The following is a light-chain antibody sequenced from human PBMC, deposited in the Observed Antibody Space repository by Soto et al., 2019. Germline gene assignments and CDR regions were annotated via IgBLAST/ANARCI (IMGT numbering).Light chain of an antibody. Sequence: EIVMTQSPATPSASPGERATLSCKASQSVSSYLAWYQQKPGQAPRLLIYDASNRATGIPARFSGSGSGTDFTLTISSLEPEDFAVYYCQQRSNWPWTFGQGTKVDIK. V-gene: IGKV3-11*01. CDR2: DAS. CDR3: QQRSNWPWT. CDR1: QSVSSY. J-gene: IGKJ1*01.